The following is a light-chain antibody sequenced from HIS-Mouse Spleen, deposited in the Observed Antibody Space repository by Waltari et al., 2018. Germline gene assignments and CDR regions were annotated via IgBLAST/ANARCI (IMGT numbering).Light chain of an antibody. V-gene: IGLV3-10*01. CDR3: YSTDSSGNHRV. Sequence: SYELTQPPSVSVSPGQTARITCSGDALPKKYAYWYQQKSGRAPVLVIYKDSKRPSGIPEGFSGSSSGTMATLTISGAQVEDEADYYCYSTDSSGNHRVFGGGTKLTVL. J-gene: IGLJ2*01. CDR2: KDS. CDR1: ALPKKY.